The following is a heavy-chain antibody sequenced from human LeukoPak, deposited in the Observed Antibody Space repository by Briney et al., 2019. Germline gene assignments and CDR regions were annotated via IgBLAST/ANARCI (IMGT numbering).Heavy chain of an antibody. CDR2: INPDSGGT. Sequence: GASVKVSCKVSGYTFAGYTMRGGPQAPGQGLEWVGWINPDSGGTNYAQKFQGRVTMTRDTSTSTVYMQLSRLRSDDTAVYYCPCAGYSGNYYYSFHFWRRGTLVTVSS. J-gene: IGHJ4*02. CDR1: GYTFAGYT. CDR3: PCAGYSGNYYYSFHF. D-gene: IGHD1-26*01. V-gene: IGHV1-2*02.